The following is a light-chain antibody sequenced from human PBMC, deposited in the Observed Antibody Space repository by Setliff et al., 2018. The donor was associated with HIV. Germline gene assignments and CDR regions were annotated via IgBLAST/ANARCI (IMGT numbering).Light chain of an antibody. CDR2: DVT. CDR1: SSDVGGYNY. V-gene: IGLV2-14*03. Sequence: ALTQPASVSGSPGQSITISCTGTSSDVGGYNYVSWYQQHPGQAPKLMIYDVTTRPSGVSSRFSGSKSGNAASLTISGLQAEDEADYYCNSYSTSSTPLYVFGTGTKVTVL. J-gene: IGLJ1*01. CDR3: NSYSTSSTPLYV.